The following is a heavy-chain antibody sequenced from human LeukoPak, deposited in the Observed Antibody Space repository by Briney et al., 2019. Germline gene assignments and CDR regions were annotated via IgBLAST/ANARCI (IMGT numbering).Heavy chain of an antibody. CDR1: GFTVSSSY. Sequence: GGSLRLSCAASGFTVSSSYMSWVRQAPGKGLEWVSIISSAGTTYYADSVKGRFTISRDNSKNTVYLQVNSLRDEDTAVYFCARDLYPTVVTPWNFDYWGQGTLVTVSS. D-gene: IGHD4-23*01. J-gene: IGHJ4*02. CDR2: ISSAGTT. V-gene: IGHV3-66*01. CDR3: ARDLYPTVVTPWNFDY.